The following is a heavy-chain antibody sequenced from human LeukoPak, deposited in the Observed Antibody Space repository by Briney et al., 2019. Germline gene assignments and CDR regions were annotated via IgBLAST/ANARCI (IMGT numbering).Heavy chain of an antibody. CDR2: INPSGGST. Sequence: ASVKVSCKASGYTFTSYYMHWVRQAPGQGLEWMGIINPSGGSTNYAQKFQGRVTMTRDTSTSTVYMELSSLRSDDTAVHYCARGPRITLVRGGQWYFHMDVWGKGTTVTVSS. J-gene: IGHJ6*03. CDR1: GYTFTSYY. CDR3: ARGPRITLVRGGQWYFHMDV. V-gene: IGHV1-46*01. D-gene: IGHD3-10*01.